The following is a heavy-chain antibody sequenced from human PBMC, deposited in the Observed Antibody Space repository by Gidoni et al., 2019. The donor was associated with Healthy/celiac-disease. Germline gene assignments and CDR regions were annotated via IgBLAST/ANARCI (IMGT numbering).Heavy chain of an antibody. CDR1: GGSFSGYY. D-gene: IGHD2-2*01. V-gene: IGHV4-34*01. Sequence: QVQLQQWGAGLLKPSETLSLTCAVYGGSFSGYYWRWIRQPPGKGLAWIGEINHSGSTNYNPSLKSRVTISVDTSKNQFSLKLSSVTAADTAVYYCARDDIVVVPATLGYYYYGMDVWGQGTTVTVSS. CDR2: INHSGST. J-gene: IGHJ6*02. CDR3: ARDDIVVVPATLGYYYYGMDV.